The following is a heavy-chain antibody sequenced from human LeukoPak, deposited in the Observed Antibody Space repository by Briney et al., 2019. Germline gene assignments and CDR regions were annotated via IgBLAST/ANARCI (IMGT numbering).Heavy chain of an antibody. V-gene: IGHV3-30*02. D-gene: IGHD3-10*01. CDR3: ARGPSGSYYFDY. CDR2: IRYDGSNK. J-gene: IGHJ4*02. CDR1: GFIFNSYG. Sequence: PPGGSLRLSCAASGFIFNSYGMHWVRQAPGKGLEWVAFIRYDGSNKYYADSVKGRFTISRDNAKNSLYLQMNSLRAEDTAVYYCARGPSGSYYFDYWGQGTLVTVSS.